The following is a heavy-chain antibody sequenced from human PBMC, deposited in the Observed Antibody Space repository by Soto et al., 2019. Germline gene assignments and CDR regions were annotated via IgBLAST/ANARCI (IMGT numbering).Heavy chain of an antibody. CDR2: INHSGST. CDR3: AIGRGGIEARTDVTYYYYYGMDV. CDR1: GGSFSGYY. D-gene: IGHD6-6*01. J-gene: IGHJ6*02. Sequence: PSETLSLTCAVYGGSFSGYYWSWIRQPPGKGLEWIGEINHSGSTNYNPSLKSRVTISVDTSKNQFSLKLRSVTAADTAVYYCAIGRGGIEARTDVTYYYYYGMDVWGQGTTVTVSS. V-gene: IGHV4-34*01.